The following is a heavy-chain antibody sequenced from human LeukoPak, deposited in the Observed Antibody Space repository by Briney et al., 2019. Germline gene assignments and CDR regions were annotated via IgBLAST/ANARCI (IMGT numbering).Heavy chain of an antibody. CDR2: ISSSSSTI. V-gene: IGHV3-48*01. D-gene: IGHD1-26*01. CDR1: GFTFSSYS. Sequence: GGSLRLSCAASGFTFSSYSMNWVRQAPGKGLEWGSYISSSSSTIYYADSVKGRFTISRDNAKNSLYLQMNSLRAEDTAVYYCAPKSWEGAFDIWGQGTMVIVSS. J-gene: IGHJ3*02. CDR3: APKSWEGAFDI.